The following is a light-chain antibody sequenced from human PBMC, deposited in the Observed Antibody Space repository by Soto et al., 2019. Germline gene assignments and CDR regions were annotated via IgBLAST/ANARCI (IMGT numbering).Light chain of an antibody. Sequence: QSALTQPASVSGSPGQSITISCTGTSIDVGGYNYVSWYQQHPGKAPKLMIYDVSNRPSGVSNRFSGSKSGNTASLTISGLQAEDEADYYCSSYTSSSTYVFGTGTKLTVL. CDR2: DVS. CDR3: SSYTSSSTYV. CDR1: SIDVGGYNY. J-gene: IGLJ1*01. V-gene: IGLV2-14*01.